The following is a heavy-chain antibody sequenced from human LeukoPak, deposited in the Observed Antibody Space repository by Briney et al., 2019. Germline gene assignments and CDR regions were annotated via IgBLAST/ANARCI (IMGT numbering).Heavy chain of an antibody. CDR2: IIPIFGTA. CDR1: GGTFSSYA. CDR3: ARDQDVYGSGSCWFDP. V-gene: IGHV1-69*13. D-gene: IGHD3-10*01. J-gene: IGHJ5*02. Sequence: GASVKVSCKASGGTFSSYAISWVRQAPGQGLEWMGGIIPIFGTANYAQKFQGRVTITADESTSTAYMELSSLRSEDTAVYYCARDQDVYGSGSCWFDPWGQGTLVTVSS.